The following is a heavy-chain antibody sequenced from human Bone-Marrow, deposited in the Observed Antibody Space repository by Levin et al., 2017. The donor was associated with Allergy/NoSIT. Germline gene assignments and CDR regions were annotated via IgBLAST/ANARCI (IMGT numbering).Heavy chain of an antibody. D-gene: IGHD2/OR15-2a*01. Sequence: ASVKVSCKVSGLTFSDYYINWVRQAPGKGLEWMGLVDPEDGKTMYVEKFQGRVTMTADTSTDTAYMELSSLRSEDTAVYYCGTDRVFTFINWGQGTLVTVSS. J-gene: IGHJ4*02. V-gene: IGHV1-69-2*01. CDR1: GLTFSDYY. CDR2: VDPEDGKT. CDR3: GTDRVFTFIN.